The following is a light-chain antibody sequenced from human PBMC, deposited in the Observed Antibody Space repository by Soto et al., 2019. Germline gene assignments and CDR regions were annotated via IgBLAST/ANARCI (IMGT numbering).Light chain of an antibody. CDR2: GAS. J-gene: IGKJ2*01. V-gene: IGKV3-15*01. CDR1: QSVSSD. Sequence: EIVMTQSPATLSVSPGEIATLSCRASQSVSSDLAWYLQKPGQAPSLLVYGASTRDTGMPARFSGSGSGTEFSLTISSLQSEDFEVYYCQQYNNWHLTFGQRTKLQIK. CDR3: QQYNNWHLT.